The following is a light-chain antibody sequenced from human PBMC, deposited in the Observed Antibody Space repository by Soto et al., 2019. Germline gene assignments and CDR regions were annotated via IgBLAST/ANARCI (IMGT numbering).Light chain of an antibody. Sequence: QSALTQPASVSGSPGQSITNSCTGTTSDVGAYNYVSWYQQYPGKAPKLIIHDVSNRPSGVSNRFSGSKSGNTASLTISGLQAEDDADYFCSSYTSTSTFWVFGTGTKLTVL. J-gene: IGLJ1*01. CDR3: SSYTSTSTFWV. V-gene: IGLV2-14*03. CDR1: TSDVGAYNY. CDR2: DVS.